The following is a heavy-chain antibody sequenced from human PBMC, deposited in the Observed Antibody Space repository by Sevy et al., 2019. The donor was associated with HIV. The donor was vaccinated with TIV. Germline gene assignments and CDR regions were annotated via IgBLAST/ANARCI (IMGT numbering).Heavy chain of an antibody. CDR2: FFHSGTT. CDR1: DASITANY. J-gene: IGHJ4*03. D-gene: IGHD3-16*01. V-gene: IGHV4-59*01. CDR3: ARSRAYPRDSDDGYAN. Sequence: ETLSLTCLLSDASITANYWSWIRQAPGKGLEWIGYFFHSGTTNYNRSLKSRVTISGDTSKNEFSLRLTSVTAADTAVYYCARSRAYPRDSDDGYANWGQGTMVTVSS.